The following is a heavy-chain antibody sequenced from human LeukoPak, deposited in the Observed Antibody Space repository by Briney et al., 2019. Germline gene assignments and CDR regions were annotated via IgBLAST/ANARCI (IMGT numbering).Heavy chain of an antibody. CDR3: ARVLTGTTDYYYYYYMDV. CDR2: IYYSGGT. V-gene: IGHV4-59*11. J-gene: IGHJ6*03. CDR1: GGFISSHY. Sequence: PSETLSLTCTVSGGFISSHYWSWIRQPPGKGLEWIGYIYYSGGTNYNPSLKSRVTISVDTSKNQFSLKLSSVTAADTAVYYCARVLTGTTDYYYYYYMDVWGKGTTVTVSS. D-gene: IGHD1-20*01.